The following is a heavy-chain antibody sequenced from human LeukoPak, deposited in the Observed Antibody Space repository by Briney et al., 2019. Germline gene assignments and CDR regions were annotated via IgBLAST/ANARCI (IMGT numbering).Heavy chain of an antibody. CDR2: IFGGGST. D-gene: IGHD2-15*01. J-gene: IGHJ6*03. V-gene: IGHV3-66*02. Sequence: PGGSLRLSGAASGFPVISNYMSWVRQAPGKGLEWVSVIFGGGSTYYADSVKGRFTISRDNSKNTLYLQMNSLRAEDTAVYYCARDMAGYCSGGSCYYYYMDVWGKGTTVTVSS. CDR1: GFPVISNY. CDR3: ARDMAGYCSGGSCYYYYMDV.